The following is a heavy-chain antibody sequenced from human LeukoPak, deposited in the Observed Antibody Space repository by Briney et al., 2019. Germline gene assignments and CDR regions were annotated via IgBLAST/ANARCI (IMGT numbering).Heavy chain of an antibody. CDR2: IYPGDSDT. CDR3: ARPALYCSSTVCPPYMDV. Sequence: GESLKISCKASGYTFTGDWIGWVRQMPGKGLEWMGIIYPGDSDTKYNAPFQGQVTISADKTISTAYLQWGSLKASDTATYYCARPALYCSSTVCPPYMDVWGKGTTVTVSS. CDR1: GYTFTGDW. D-gene: IGHD2-2*01. V-gene: IGHV5-51*01. J-gene: IGHJ6*03.